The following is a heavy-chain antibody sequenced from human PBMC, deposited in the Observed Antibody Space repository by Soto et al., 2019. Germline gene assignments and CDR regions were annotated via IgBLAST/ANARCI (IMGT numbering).Heavy chain of an antibody. V-gene: IGHV4-30-4*01. D-gene: IGHD2-21*02. J-gene: IGHJ6*02. CDR2: IYYSGST. CDR3: AREYCGGDCWAGLYGMDV. CDR1: GGPISSGDYY. Sequence: QVQLQESGPGLVKPSQTLSLTCTVSGGPISSGDYYWSWIRQPPGKGLEWIGYIYYSGSTYYNPSLKSRVTISVDTSKNQFSLKLSSVTAADTAVYYCAREYCGGDCWAGLYGMDVWGQGTTVTVSS.